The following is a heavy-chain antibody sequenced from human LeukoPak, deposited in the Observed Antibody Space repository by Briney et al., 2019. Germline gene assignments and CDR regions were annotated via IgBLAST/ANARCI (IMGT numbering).Heavy chain of an antibody. V-gene: IGHV1-69*13. CDR2: IIPIFGTA. CDR3: ARAPGIQLWFPFDY. D-gene: IGHD5-18*01. J-gene: IGHJ4*02. Sequence: SVKVSCKASGGTFISYAISWVRQAPGQGLEWMGGIIPIFGTANYAQKFQGRVTITADESTSTAYMELSSLRSEDTAVYYCARAPGIQLWFPFDYWGQGTLVTVSS. CDR1: GGTFISYA.